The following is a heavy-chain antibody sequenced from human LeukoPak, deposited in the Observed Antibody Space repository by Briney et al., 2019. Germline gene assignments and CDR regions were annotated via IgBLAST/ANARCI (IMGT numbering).Heavy chain of an antibody. CDR3: ARAHRLVLHYFDS. J-gene: IGHJ4*02. Sequence: SSETLSLTCTVSGYSISSGYYCGWIRQPPGKGLEWIGSIYHSGSTYYNPSLKSRVTISVDTSKNQFSLMLSSVTAADTAVYYCARAHRLVLHYFDSWGQGTLVTVSS. D-gene: IGHD2-15*01. CDR2: IYHSGST. V-gene: IGHV4-38-2*02. CDR1: GYSISSGYY.